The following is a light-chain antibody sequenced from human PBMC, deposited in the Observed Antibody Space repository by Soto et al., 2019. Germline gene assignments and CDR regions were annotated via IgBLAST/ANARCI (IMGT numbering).Light chain of an antibody. V-gene: IGKV1-5*03. CDR1: QNINIW. CDR3: QQYDDYWT. J-gene: IGKJ1*01. Sequence: DIQMTQSPSTLSASVGDRVTITCRASQNINIWLAWYQQKPGKAPKLLIYRASNLESGVPSRFSGSGSGTEFTLTIISLQPDDSATYYCQQYDDYWTFGQGPKVEVK. CDR2: RAS.